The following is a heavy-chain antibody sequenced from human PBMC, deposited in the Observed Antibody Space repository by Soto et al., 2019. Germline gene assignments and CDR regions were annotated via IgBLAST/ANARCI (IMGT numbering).Heavy chain of an antibody. V-gene: IGHV4-31*03. CDR2: IYYSGST. CDR3: ARSESSGGWFDP. J-gene: IGHJ5*02. D-gene: IGHD3-3*01. Sequence: TLSLTCTVSGGSISSGGYYWSWIRQHPGKCLEWIGYIYYSGSTYYNPSLKSRVTISVDTSKNQFSLKRSSVTAADTAVYYCARSESSGGWFDPWGQGTLVNVSS. CDR1: GGSISSGGYY.